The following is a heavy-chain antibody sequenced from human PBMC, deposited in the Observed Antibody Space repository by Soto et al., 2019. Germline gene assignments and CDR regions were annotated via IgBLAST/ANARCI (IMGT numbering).Heavy chain of an antibody. Sequence: LRLSCSASGFTFITYGMHWVRQAPGKGLEWVAVIWYDGTNKYYADSVKGRFTISRDDSKNTLYLQMNSLGAEDTAVYYCARLGLACELRDPWGQG. CDR3: ARLGLACELRDP. J-gene: IGHJ5*02. D-gene: IGHD1-26*01. CDR2: IWYDGTNK. CDR1: GFTFITYG. V-gene: IGHV3-33*01.